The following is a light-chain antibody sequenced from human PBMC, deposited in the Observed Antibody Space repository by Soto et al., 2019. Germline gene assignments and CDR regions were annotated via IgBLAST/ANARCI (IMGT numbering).Light chain of an antibody. Sequence: QSALTQPASVSGSPGQSITISCTGTSSDVGGSNYVSWYQQHPAKDPKLRIYEVSNWPSGVSNRSSGSKSGNTASLTISGLQAADEADYYCNSYTSKSTGVFGTGTKVTVL. CDR2: EVS. V-gene: IGLV2-14*01. J-gene: IGLJ1*01. CDR3: NSYTSKSTGV. CDR1: SSDVGGSNY.